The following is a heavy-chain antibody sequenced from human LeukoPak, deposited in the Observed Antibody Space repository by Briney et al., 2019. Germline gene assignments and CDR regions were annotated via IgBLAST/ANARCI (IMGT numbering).Heavy chain of an antibody. CDR1: GYTFTSYD. J-gene: IGHJ6*02. CDR3: ARGDSGWYPMTYYYYYGMDV. D-gene: IGHD6-19*01. V-gene: IGHV1-8*01. CDR2: MNPNSGNT. Sequence: ASVKVSCKASGYTFTSYDINWVRQATGQGLEWMGWMNPNSGNTGYAQKFQGRVTMTRNTSISTAYMELSSLRSEDAAVYYCARGDSGWYPMTYYYYYGMDVWGQGTTVTVSS.